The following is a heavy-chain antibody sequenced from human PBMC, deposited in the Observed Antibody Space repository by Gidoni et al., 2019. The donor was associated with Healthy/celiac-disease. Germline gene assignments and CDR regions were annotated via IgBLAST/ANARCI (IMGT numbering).Heavy chain of an antibody. V-gene: IGHV3-30*18. CDR3: AKGHHKYSGYDLGGGY. J-gene: IGHJ4*02. D-gene: IGHD5-12*01. CDR2: ISYDGSNK. CDR1: GFTFSSYG. Sequence: QVQLVESGGGVVQPGRSLRLSCAASGFTFSSYGMHWVRQAPGKGLEWVAVISYDGSNKYYADSVKGRFTISRDNSKNTLYLQMNSLRAEDTAVYYCAKGHHKYSGYDLGGGYWGQGTLVTVSS.